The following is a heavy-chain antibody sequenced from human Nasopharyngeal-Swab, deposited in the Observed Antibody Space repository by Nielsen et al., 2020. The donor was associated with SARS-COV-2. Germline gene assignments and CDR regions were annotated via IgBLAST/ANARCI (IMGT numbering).Heavy chain of an antibody. CDR1: GGSISSGGYY. CDR3: ANLIVGATGDAFDI. J-gene: IGHJ3*02. Sequence: SETLSLTCTVSGGSISSGGYYWSWIRQHPGKGLEWIGYIYYSGSTYYNPSLKSRVTISVDTSKNQFSLKLSSVTAADTAVYYCANLIVGATGDAFDIWGQGTMVTVSS. V-gene: IGHV4-31*03. CDR2: IYYSGST. D-gene: IGHD1-26*01.